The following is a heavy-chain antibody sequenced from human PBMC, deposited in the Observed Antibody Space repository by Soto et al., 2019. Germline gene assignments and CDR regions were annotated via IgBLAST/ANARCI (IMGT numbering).Heavy chain of an antibody. J-gene: IGHJ4*02. CDR2: SGNT. CDR1: GYTFSRHG. D-gene: IGHD3-3*01. Sequence: QVQLVQSGAEVKKPGASVTVSCKASGYTFSRHGISWVRQAPGQGLEWMAWSGNTNDAQKFQGRLTLTTNPSTRTAYMELRRLRSDDTAVYYCARGADDFSSGYYYEYWGQGTLVTVSS. CDR3: ARGADDFSSGYYYEY. V-gene: IGHV1-18*04.